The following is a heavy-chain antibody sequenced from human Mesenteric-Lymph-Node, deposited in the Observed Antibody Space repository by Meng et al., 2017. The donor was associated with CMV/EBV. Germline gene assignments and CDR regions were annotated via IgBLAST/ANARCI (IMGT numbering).Heavy chain of an antibody. J-gene: IGHJ6*02. CDR2: INPSGGST. V-gene: IGHV1-46*01. CDR3: ARDSRAKGSDYYGMDV. Sequence: ASVKVSCKASGYTFTTYYMHWVRQAPGQGLEWMGVINPSGGSTNYAQDFQGRVTMTRDTSTSTVYMELSSLRSDDTAVYYCARDSRAKGSDYYGMDVWGQGTTVTVSS. D-gene: IGHD2-2*01. CDR1: GYTFTTYY.